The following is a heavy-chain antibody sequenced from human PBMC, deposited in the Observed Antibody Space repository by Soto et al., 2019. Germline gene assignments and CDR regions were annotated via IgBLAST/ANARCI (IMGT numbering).Heavy chain of an antibody. V-gene: IGHV3-23*01. J-gene: IGHJ4*02. CDR3: ANPLWFGDPRYYFDY. CDR1: GFTFSTYA. CDR2: ISGSGDNT. Sequence: GGSLRLSCVASGFTFSTYAMSCVRQAPGKGLEWVSGISGSGDNTFYADSVKGRYNISRDNSKNTLFLQMNSLRAEDSAVYYCANPLWFGDPRYYFDYWGQGTLVTVSS. D-gene: IGHD3-10*01.